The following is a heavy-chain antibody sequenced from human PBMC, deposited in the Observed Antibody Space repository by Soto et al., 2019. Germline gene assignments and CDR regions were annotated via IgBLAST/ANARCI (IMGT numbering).Heavy chain of an antibody. CDR1: GFTFSSYA. CDR3: ARARGGAAAGSYYYGMDV. J-gene: IGHJ6*02. Sequence: GGSLRLSCAASGFTFSSYAMHWVRQAPGKGLEWVAVISYDGSNKYYADSVKGRFTISRDNSKNTLYLQMNSLRAEDTAVYYCARARGGAAAGSYYYGMDVWGQGTTVTVSS. D-gene: IGHD6-13*01. CDR2: ISYDGSNK. V-gene: IGHV3-30-3*01.